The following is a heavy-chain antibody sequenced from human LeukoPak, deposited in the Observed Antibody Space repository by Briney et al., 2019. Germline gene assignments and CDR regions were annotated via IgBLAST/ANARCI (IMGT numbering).Heavy chain of an antibody. CDR1: GGSISSSSYY. Sequence: SETLFLTCTVSGGSISSSSYYWGWIRQPPGKGLEWIGSTYYRGSSYYNPSLKSRVTISLDTSKNQFSLKLSSVTAADTAVYYCARQYYDRTGYYYFDNWSQGTQVTVSS. V-gene: IGHV4-39*01. CDR2: TYYRGSS. D-gene: IGHD3-22*01. CDR3: ARQYYDRTGYYYFDN. J-gene: IGHJ4*02.